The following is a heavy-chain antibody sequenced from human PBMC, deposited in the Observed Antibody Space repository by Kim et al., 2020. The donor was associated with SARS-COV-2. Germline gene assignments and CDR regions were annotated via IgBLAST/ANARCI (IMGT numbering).Heavy chain of an antibody. CDR3: ASSGYDILTGHDAFDI. D-gene: IGHD3-9*01. J-gene: IGHJ3*02. V-gene: IGHV4-59*01. Sequence: SETLSLICTVSGGSISSYYWSWIRQPPGKGLEWIGYIYYSGSTNYNPSLKSRVTISVDTSKNQFSLKLSSVTAADTAVYYCASSGYDILTGHDAFDIWGQGTRVTVSS. CDR2: IYYSGST. CDR1: GGSISSYY.